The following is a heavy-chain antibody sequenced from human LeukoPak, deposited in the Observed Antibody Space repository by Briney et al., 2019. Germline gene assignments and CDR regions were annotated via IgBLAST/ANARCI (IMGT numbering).Heavy chain of an antibody. CDR3: ARGAIVAGTGAFDY. D-gene: IGHD6-19*01. CDR1: GFTVSSNY. V-gene: IGHV3-53*01. CDR2: IYSGGST. Sequence: GGSLRLSCAASGFTVSSNYMSWVRQAPGKGLEWVSLIYSGGSTYYADSVKGRFTISRDNSKNTLYLQMNSLRAEDTAVYYCARGAIVAGTGAFDYWGQGTLVTVSS. J-gene: IGHJ4*02.